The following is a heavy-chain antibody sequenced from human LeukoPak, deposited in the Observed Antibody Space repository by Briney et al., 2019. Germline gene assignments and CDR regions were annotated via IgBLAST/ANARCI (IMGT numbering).Heavy chain of an antibody. CDR1: GGSISSSSYY. J-gene: IGHJ4*02. D-gene: IGHD3-22*01. V-gene: IGHV4-39*07. CDR2: IYYSGST. Sequence: SQTLSLTCTDSGGSISSSSYYWGWIRQPPGKGLEWIGSIYYSGSTYYNPSLKSRVTISVDTSKNQFSLKLSSVTAADTAVYYCARALPLYYYDSSGTPFDYWGQGTLVTVSS. CDR3: ARALPLYYYDSSGTPFDY.